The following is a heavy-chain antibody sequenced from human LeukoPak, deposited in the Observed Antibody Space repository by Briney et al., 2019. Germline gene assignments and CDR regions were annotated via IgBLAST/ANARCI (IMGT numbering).Heavy chain of an antibody. CDR3: ASWPFDFWSGYQFDY. CDR2: FDPEDGET. CDR1: GYTLTELS. J-gene: IGHJ4*02. V-gene: IGHV1-24*01. D-gene: IGHD3-3*01. Sequence: ASVKVSCKVSGYTLTELSMHWVRQAPGKGLEWMGRFDPEDGETIYAQKFQGRVTMTEDTSTDTAYMELSSLRSEDTAVYYCASWPFDFWSGYQFDYWGQGTLVTVSS.